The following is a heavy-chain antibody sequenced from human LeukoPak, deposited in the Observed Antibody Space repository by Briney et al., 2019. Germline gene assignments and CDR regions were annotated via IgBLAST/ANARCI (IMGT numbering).Heavy chain of an antibody. D-gene: IGHD3-22*01. Sequence: PSQTLSLTCTVSGGSISSGSYYWSWIRQPAGKGLEWIGRIYTSGSTNYNPSLKSRVTISVDTSKNQFSLKLSSVTAADTAVYYCARWVVITLDNWFDPWGQGTLVTVSS. V-gene: IGHV4-61*02. CDR3: ARWVVITLDNWFDP. CDR1: GGSISSGSYY. CDR2: IYTSGST. J-gene: IGHJ5*02.